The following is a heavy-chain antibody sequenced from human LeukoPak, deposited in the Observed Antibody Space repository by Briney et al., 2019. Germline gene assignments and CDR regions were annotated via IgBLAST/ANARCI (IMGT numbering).Heavy chain of an antibody. J-gene: IGHJ6*03. V-gene: IGHV4-39*07. CDR1: GGSISSSSYY. Sequence: SETLSLTCTVSGGSISSSSYYWGWIRQPPGKGLEWIGSIYYSGSTYYNPSLKSRVTISVDTSKNQFSLKLSSVTAADTAVYYCARGARNLYSSRGYYYYYMDVWGKGTTVTVSS. CDR3: ARGARNLYSSRGYYYYYMDV. D-gene: IGHD6-13*01. CDR2: IYYSGST.